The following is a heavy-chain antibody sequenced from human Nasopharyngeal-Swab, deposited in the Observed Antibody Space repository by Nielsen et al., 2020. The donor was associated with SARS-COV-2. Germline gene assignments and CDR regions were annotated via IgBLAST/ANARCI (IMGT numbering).Heavy chain of an antibody. V-gene: IGHV3-7*01. CDR2: IKQDGSEM. CDR3: GRDGSNKGGIKTDY. J-gene: IGHJ4*02. Sequence: GGSLRLSCAASGFIFSNYWMTWVRQAPGKGLEWVANIKQDGSEMYYVDSVKGRFTISRDNAKNSLYLQMNSLRAEDTAVYYCGRDGSNKGGIKTDYWGQGTLVTVSS. D-gene: IGHD3-10*01. CDR1: GFIFSNYW.